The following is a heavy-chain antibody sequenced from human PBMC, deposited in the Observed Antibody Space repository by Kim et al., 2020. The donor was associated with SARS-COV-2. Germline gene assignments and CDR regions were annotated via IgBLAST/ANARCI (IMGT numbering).Heavy chain of an antibody. Sequence: GGSLRLSCAASGFTFSSYAMSWVRQAPGKGLEWVSAISGSGGSTYYADSVKGRFTISRDNSKNTLYLQMNSLRAEDTAVYYCAKVLADVLLWFGELNPIDYWGQGTLVTVSS. CDR2: ISGSGGST. J-gene: IGHJ4*02. CDR1: GFTFSSYA. V-gene: IGHV3-23*01. D-gene: IGHD3-10*01. CDR3: AKVLADVLLWFGELNPIDY.